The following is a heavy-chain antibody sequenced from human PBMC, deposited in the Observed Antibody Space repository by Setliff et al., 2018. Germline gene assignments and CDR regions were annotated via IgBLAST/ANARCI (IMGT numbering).Heavy chain of an antibody. V-gene: IGHV1-69*05. CDR1: GGTFSSYA. Sequence: SVKVSCKASGGTFSSYAISWVRQAPGQGLEWMGGIIPIFGTANYAQKFQGRVTITTDESTSTAYMELSSLRSEDTAVYYCARDPGYGGKWGSKDDDFDIWGKGKMV. CDR3: ARDPGYGGKWGSKDDDFDI. D-gene: IGHD7-27*01. J-gene: IGHJ3*02. CDR2: IIPIFGTA.